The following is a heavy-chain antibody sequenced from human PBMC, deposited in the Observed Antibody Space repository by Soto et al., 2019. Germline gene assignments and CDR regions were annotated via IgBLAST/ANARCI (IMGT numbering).Heavy chain of an antibody. D-gene: IGHD2-2*01. CDR1: GFTFSSYW. CDR3: ANLLYCSSTSFSKGPDDAFDI. CDR2: IKQDGSEK. Sequence: GGSLRLSCAASGFTFSSYWMSWVRQAPGKGLEWVANIKQDGSEKYYVDSVKGRFTISRDNAKNSLYLQMNSLRAEDTAVYYCANLLYCSSTSFSKGPDDAFDISGQGTMVSVSS. V-gene: IGHV3-7*01. J-gene: IGHJ3*02.